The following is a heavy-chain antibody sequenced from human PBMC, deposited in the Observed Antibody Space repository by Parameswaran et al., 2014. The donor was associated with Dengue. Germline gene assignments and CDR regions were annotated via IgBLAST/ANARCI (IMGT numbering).Heavy chain of an antibody. D-gene: IGHD6-13*01. CDR2: ISSSSSYI. V-gene: IGHV3-21*01. J-gene: IGHJ4*02. Sequence: VRQMPGKGLEWVSSISSSSSYIYYADSVKGRFTISRDNAKNSLYLQMNRLRAEDTAVYYCARDRSGYSSLDDAFDYWGQGTLVTVSS. CDR3: ARDRSGYSSLDDAFDY.